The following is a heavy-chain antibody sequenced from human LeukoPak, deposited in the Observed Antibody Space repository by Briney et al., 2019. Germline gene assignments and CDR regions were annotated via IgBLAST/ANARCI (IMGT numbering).Heavy chain of an antibody. CDR2: ITWNSDST. J-gene: IGHJ5*02. Sequence: GRSLRLSCAAPGFSFDYYAMHWVRQAPGKGLEWVSGITWNSDSTGYADSVKGRFTISRDNAKNSLYLEMNSLRVEDTAFYYCVKGLYYDILTGNWFDPWGQGTLVTVSS. CDR1: GFSFDYYA. CDR3: VKGLYYDILTGNWFDP. D-gene: IGHD3-9*01. V-gene: IGHV3-9*01.